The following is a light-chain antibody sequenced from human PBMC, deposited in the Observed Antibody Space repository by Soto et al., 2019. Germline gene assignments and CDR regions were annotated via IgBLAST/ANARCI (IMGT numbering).Light chain of an antibody. V-gene: IGLV1-47*01. CDR1: SSNIGSNY. J-gene: IGLJ2*01. CDR2: RND. CDR3: AAWDDNLNGVV. Sequence: QSVLTQPPSTSGTPGQGVNISCSGSSSNIGSNYVYWYQQLPGTAPKVLIYRNDQRPSGVPDRFSGSKSGTSASLAISGLRSEDEADYYCAAWDDNLNGVVFGGGTKLTVL.